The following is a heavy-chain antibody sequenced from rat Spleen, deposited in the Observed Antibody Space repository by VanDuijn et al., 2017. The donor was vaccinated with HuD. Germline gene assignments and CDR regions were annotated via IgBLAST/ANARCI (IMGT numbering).Heavy chain of an antibody. V-gene: IGHV5-31*01. D-gene: IGHD1-10*01. CDR1: GFTFNNYW. CDR3: TTTWNFDY. Sequence: EVQLVESGGGLVQPGRSLKLSCITSGFTFNNYWMTWVRQAPGMGLEWVASISNARGITYYADPVKGRFTISRDIANSTLSLQMDSLRSEDTATYYCTTTWNFDYWGQGVMVTVSS. CDR2: ISNARGIT. J-gene: IGHJ2*01.